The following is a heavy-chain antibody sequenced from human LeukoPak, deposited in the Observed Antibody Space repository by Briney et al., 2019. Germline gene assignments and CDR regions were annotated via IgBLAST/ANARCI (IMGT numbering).Heavy chain of an antibody. CDR3: ARVGIVLMVYDFDY. Sequence: GGSLRLSCAASGFTFSSYWMSWVRQAPGKGLEWVSNIKQDGSEKYYVDSVKGRFTISRDNAKNSLYLQMNSLRAEDTAVYYCARVGIVLMVYDFDYWGQGTLVTVSS. CDR1: GFTFSSYW. J-gene: IGHJ4*02. D-gene: IGHD2-8*01. CDR2: IKQDGSEK. V-gene: IGHV3-7*01.